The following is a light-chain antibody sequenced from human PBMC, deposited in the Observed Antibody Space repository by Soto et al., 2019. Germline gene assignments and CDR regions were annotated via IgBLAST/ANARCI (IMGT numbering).Light chain of an antibody. CDR3: SLYTSXNTYV. CDR1: STDFFSGNR. Sequence: QSSLSQPPSVSGSPVQSVTISCTGTSTDFFSGNRLAWYQQPPGTSPKLIIYEARNRPSGFPDRFSGSKSGNTASLTISGLQAAAEADYYGSLYTSXNTYVFGTGTKXT. J-gene: IGLJ1*01. CDR2: EAR. V-gene: IGLV2-18*01.